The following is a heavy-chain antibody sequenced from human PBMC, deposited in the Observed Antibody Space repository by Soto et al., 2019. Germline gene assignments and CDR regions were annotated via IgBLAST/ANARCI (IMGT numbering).Heavy chain of an antibody. CDR3: ARAYTLKGSSYGFYYFDY. D-gene: IGHD5-18*01. Sequence: PXQTLSLTCASSGESVCSNSAAWNLIRQSPSRGLEWLGRTYYRSKWYNDYAVSVKSRITINPDTSKNQFSLQLNSVTPEDTAVYYCARAYTLKGSSYGFYYFDYWSQGTLVTVSS. CDR2: TYYRSKWYN. CDR1: GESVCSNSAA. V-gene: IGHV6-1*01. J-gene: IGHJ4*02.